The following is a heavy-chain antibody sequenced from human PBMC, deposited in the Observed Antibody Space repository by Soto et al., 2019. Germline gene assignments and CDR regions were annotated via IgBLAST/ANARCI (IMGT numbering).Heavy chain of an antibody. Sequence: GESLKISCKGSGYSFTSYWISWVRQMPGKGLEWMGRIDPSDSYTNYSPSFQGHVTISADKSISTAYLQWSSLKASDTAMYYCARHAGGRYNWFDPWGQGTPVTVSS. J-gene: IGHJ5*02. CDR3: ARHAGGRYNWFDP. CDR2: IDPSDSYT. D-gene: IGHD6-19*01. CDR1: GYSFTSYW. V-gene: IGHV5-10-1*01.